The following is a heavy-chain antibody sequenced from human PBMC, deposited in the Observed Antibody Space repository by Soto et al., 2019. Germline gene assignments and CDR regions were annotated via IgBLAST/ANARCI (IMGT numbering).Heavy chain of an antibody. CDR3: ARRGGGYCSSTSCYPPFGMDV. J-gene: IGHJ6*02. Sequence: GESLKISCNGSGYSFTSYWIGWVRQMPGKGLEWMGIIYPGDSDTRYSPSFQGQVTISADKSISTAYLQWSSLKASDTAMYYCARRGGGYCSSTSCYPPFGMDVWGQGATVTVSS. CDR2: IYPGDSDT. CDR1: GYSFTSYW. D-gene: IGHD2-2*03. V-gene: IGHV5-51*01.